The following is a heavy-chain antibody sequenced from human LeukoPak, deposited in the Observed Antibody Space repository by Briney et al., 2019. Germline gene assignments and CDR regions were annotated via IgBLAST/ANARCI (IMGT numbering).Heavy chain of an antibody. D-gene: IGHD1-1*01. Sequence: GGSLRLSCAASGFTLSNAWMSWVRQAPGKGLEWVGRIKSKTDGGTTDYAAPVKGRFTISRDDSKNTLYLQMNSLKTEDTAVYYCTTDTSSTTGTAYYYYYYGMDVWGKGTTVTVSS. CDR1: GFTLSNAW. CDR3: TTDTSSTTGTAYYYYYYGMDV. CDR2: IKSKTDGGTT. V-gene: IGHV3-15*01. J-gene: IGHJ6*04.